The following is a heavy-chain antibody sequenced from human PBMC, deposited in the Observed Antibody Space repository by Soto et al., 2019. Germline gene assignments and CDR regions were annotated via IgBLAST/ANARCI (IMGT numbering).Heavy chain of an antibody. CDR3: AFTPGNSGYFDY. CDR1: GYTFTSYY. CDR2: INPSGGST. V-gene: IGHV1-46*03. J-gene: IGHJ4*02. Sequence: QVQLVQSGAEVKKPGASVKVSCKASGYTFTSYYMHWVRQAPGQGLEWMGIINPSGGSTSYAQKFQGRVTMTRDTSTSSVYMELSSLRSEDTAVYYCAFTPGNSGYFDYWGQGTLVTVSS. D-gene: IGHD1-26*01.